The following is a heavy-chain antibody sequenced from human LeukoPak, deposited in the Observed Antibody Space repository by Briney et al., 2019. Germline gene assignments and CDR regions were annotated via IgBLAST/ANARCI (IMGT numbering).Heavy chain of an antibody. CDR2: IYYSGST. Sequence: SPSETLSLTCTVSGVSISSSSYYWGWIRQPPGKGLEWIGSIYYSGSTYYNPSLKSRVTISVDTSKNQFSLKLSSVTAADTAVYYCATLAYCGGDCYSGWYFDLWGRGTLVTVSS. V-gene: IGHV4-39*01. D-gene: IGHD2-21*02. CDR1: GVSISSSSYY. J-gene: IGHJ2*01. CDR3: ATLAYCGGDCYSGWYFDL.